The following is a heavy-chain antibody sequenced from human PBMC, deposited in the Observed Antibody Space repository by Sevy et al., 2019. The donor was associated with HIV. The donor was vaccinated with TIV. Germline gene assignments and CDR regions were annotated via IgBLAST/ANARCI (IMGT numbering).Heavy chain of an antibody. V-gene: IGHV4-30-2*01. Sequence: SETLSLTCAVSGGSISSGGYSWSWIRQPPGKGLEWIGYIYHSGSTYYNPSLKSRVTISVDRSKNQFSLKLSSVTAADTAVYYCARGSMITFGGVFDYWGQRTLVTVSS. J-gene: IGHJ4*02. CDR1: GGSISSGGYS. D-gene: IGHD3-16*01. CDR2: IYHSGST. CDR3: ARGSMITFGGVFDY.